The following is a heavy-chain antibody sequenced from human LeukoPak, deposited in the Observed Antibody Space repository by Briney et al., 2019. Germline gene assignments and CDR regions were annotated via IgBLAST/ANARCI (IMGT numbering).Heavy chain of an antibody. Sequence: GESLKISCKGSGYSFTSYWIGWVRQMPGKGLEWMGIIYPDDSDTRYSPSFQGQVTISADKSISTAYLQWSSLKASDTAMYYCARTTTPPDNWFDPWGQGTLVTVSS. V-gene: IGHV5-51*01. CDR2: IYPDDSDT. D-gene: IGHD4-17*01. CDR1: GYSFTSYW. J-gene: IGHJ5*02. CDR3: ARTTTPPDNWFDP.